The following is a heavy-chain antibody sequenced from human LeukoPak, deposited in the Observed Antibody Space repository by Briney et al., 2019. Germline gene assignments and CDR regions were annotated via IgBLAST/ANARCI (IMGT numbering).Heavy chain of an antibody. CDR3: ARGAAGTNYFDY. V-gene: IGHV3-11*06. Sequence: KPGGSLRLSCAASGFTFSDYYMSWIRQAPGKGLEWVSYISSSSSYTNYADAVKGRFTISRDNAKNSLYLQMNSLRAEDTAVYYCARGAAGTNYFDYWGQGTLVTVSS. J-gene: IGHJ4*02. CDR2: ISSSSSYT. CDR1: GFTFSDYY. D-gene: IGHD6-13*01.